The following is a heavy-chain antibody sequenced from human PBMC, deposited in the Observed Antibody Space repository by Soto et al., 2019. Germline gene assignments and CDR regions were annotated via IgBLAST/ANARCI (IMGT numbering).Heavy chain of an antibody. CDR1: GGTFSSYT. CDR2: IIPILGIA. V-gene: IGHV1-69*02. Sequence: GASVKVSCKASGGTFSSYTISWVRQAPGQGLEWMGRIIPILGIANYAQKFQGRVTITADKSTSTAYMELSSLRSEDTAVYYCARVPRPAGVAPTHSENNWFDPCGQGTLVTVSS. J-gene: IGHJ5*02. CDR3: ARVPRPAGVAPTHSENNWFDP. D-gene: IGHD2-15*01.